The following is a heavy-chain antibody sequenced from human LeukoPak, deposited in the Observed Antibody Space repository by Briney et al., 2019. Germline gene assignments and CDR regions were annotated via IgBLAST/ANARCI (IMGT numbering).Heavy chain of an antibody. Sequence: GGSLRLSCAASGFTFSSYSMNWVRQAPGKGLEWVSAISDSGTSTYYADSVKGRFTISRDNSKNTLYVQMNSLRVEDTAVYYCAKSAGATDFDYWGQGTLVTVSS. CDR1: GFTFSSYS. CDR3: AKSAGATDFDY. J-gene: IGHJ4*02. D-gene: IGHD1-26*01. V-gene: IGHV3-23*01. CDR2: ISDSGTST.